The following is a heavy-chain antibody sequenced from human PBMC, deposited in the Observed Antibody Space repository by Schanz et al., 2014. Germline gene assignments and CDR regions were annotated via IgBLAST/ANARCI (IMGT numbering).Heavy chain of an antibody. J-gene: IGHJ3*02. V-gene: IGHV4-31*03. Sequence: QLQLQESGPGLVKPSETLSLTCTVSGASISGSSDYWGWIRQSPGKGLEWIGYIYYRGSTYYNPSLKSRVTISTDMSRNQFSLRLKSVTAADTALYYCARERDALDIWGQGTMVIVSS. CDR1: GASISGSSDY. CDR2: IYYRGST. CDR3: ARERDALDI.